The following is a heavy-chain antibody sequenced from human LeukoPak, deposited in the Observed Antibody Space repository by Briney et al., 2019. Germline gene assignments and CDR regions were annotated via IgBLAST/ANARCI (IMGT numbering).Heavy chain of an antibody. CDR1: GFTLNTYA. CDR2: ISGGAGGT. V-gene: IGHV3-23*01. Sequence: PGGSLRLSCAVSGFTLNTYAMSWVRQAPGKGLEWVSSISGGAGGTYYADPVKGRFTISRDNSKNTLYLQMNSLRADDTAVYYCARDPGRYSDYDPQSPVGYWGQGTLVTVSS. J-gene: IGHJ4*02. CDR3: ARDPGRYSDYDPQSPVGY. D-gene: IGHD5-12*01.